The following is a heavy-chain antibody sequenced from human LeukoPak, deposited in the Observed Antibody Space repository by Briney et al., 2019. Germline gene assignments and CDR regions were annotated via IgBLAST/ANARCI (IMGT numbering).Heavy chain of an antibody. CDR2: ISSSSSYI. CDR3: ARDDYYYDSSGYYSIAFDY. CDR1: GFIFSSYW. D-gene: IGHD3-22*01. V-gene: IGHV3-21*01. J-gene: IGHJ4*02. Sequence: GGSLRLSCAGSGFIFSSYWMAWVRQAPGKGLEWVSSISSSSSYIYYADSVKGRFTISRDNAKNSLYLQMNSLRAEDTAVYYCARDDYYYDSSGYYSIAFDYWGQGTLVTVSS.